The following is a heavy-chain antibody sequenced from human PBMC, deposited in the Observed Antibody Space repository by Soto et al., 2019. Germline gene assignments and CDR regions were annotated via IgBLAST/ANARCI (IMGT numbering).Heavy chain of an antibody. Sequence: QITLKESGPTLVKPTQTLTLTCTFSGFSLSTSGVGVGWIRQPPGKALEWLALIYWDDDKRYSPSLESRLTITKDTSKNQVVLAMTTMGPLDTATYYCARSLYDWGSFTFDSWGQGTLVTVSS. CDR2: IYWDDDK. J-gene: IGHJ4*02. D-gene: IGHD3-10*01. CDR3: ARSLYDWGSFTFDS. CDR1: GFSLSTSGVG. V-gene: IGHV2-5*02.